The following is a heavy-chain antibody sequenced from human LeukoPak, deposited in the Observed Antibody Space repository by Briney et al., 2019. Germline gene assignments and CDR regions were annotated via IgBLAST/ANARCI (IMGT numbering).Heavy chain of an antibody. CDR2: ISAYNGNT. D-gene: IGHD3-9*01. CDR3: ARGGLRYFDWPSVYYMDV. CDR1: GYTFSSHS. J-gene: IGHJ6*03. V-gene: IGHV1-18*01. Sequence: ASVKVSCKTSGYTFSSHSMSWVRQAPGQGLEWMGWISAYNGNTNYAQKLQGRVTMTTDTSTSTAYMELRSLRSDDTAVYYCARGGLRYFDWPSVYYMDVWGKGTTVTVSS.